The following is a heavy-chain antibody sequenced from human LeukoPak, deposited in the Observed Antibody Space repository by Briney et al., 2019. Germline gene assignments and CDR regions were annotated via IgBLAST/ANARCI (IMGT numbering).Heavy chain of an antibody. Sequence: SETLSLTCTVSGGSISSYYWGWIRQPPGKGLEWIGSIYYSGSTYYNPSLKSRVTISVDTSKNQFSLKLSSVTAADTAVYYCARRRKGGYYDSSGYYVDWGQGTLVTVSS. CDR1: GGSISSYY. V-gene: IGHV4-39*01. CDR2: IYYSGST. D-gene: IGHD3-22*01. J-gene: IGHJ4*02. CDR3: ARRRKGGYYDSSGYYVD.